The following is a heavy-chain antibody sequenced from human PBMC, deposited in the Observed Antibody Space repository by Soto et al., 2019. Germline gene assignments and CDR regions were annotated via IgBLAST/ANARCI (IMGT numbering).Heavy chain of an antibody. J-gene: IGHJ4*02. CDR1: GFIFRDYA. V-gene: IGHV3-23*01. D-gene: IGHD6-19*01. CDR2: ISGSDDSA. CDR3: GKERRGSGWSVCNF. Sequence: VQLLESGGGLVQPGGSLRLSCAASGFIFRDYAMNWVRQAPGKGLEWVSDISGSDDSARYADSVKGRSTISRNNSRNTLYLQINSRRVDDSAVNYCGKERRGSGWSVCNFWGQGTLVTVSS.